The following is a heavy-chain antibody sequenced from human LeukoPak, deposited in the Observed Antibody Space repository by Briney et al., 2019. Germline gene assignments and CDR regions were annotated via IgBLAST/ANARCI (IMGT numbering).Heavy chain of an antibody. D-gene: IGHD4-17*01. CDR1: GFTFSSYS. J-gene: IGHJ4*02. CDR2: ISSSSSTI. CDR3: ASFLNGDYSSPFGY. Sequence: GGSLRLSCAASGFTFSSYSMNWIRQAPGKGLEWVSYISSSSSTISYADSVKGRFTISRDNAKNSLYLQMNSLRAEDTAVYYCASFLNGDYSSPFGYWGQGTLVTVSS. V-gene: IGHV3-48*01.